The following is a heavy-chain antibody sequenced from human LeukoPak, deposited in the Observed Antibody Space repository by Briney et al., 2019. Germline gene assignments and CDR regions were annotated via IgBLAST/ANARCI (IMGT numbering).Heavy chain of an antibody. J-gene: IGHJ4*02. D-gene: IGHD3-22*01. V-gene: IGHV3-23*01. Sequence: GGSLRLSCAASGFTFSSYAMNWVRQAPLKGLDWVSAISGSCRNTYYADSVKGRFTISRDNSKNTLCLQMNSLRAEDSAVYYCARGPYYYDSSRNIYFDYWGQGTLVTVSS. CDR2: ISGSCRNT. CDR3: ARGPYYYDSSRNIYFDY. CDR1: GFTFSSYA.